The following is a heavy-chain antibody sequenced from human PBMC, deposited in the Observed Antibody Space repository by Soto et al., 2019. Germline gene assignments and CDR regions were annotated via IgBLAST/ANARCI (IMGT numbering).Heavy chain of an antibody. CDR1: GGSISSGGYY. CDR3: ARSAYCSSTSCYKTKYYYYYGMDV. V-gene: IGHV4-31*03. Sequence: MSSETLSLTCTVSGGSISSGGYYWSWIRQHPGKGLEWIGYIYYSGSTYYNPSLKSRVTISVDTSKNQFSLKLSSVTAADTAVYYCARSAYCSSTSCYKTKYYYYYGMDVWGQGTTVTVSS. J-gene: IGHJ6*02. D-gene: IGHD2-2*02. CDR2: IYYSGST.